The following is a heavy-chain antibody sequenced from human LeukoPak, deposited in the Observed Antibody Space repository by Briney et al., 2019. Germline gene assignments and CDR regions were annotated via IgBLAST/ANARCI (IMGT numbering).Heavy chain of an antibody. Sequence: PSETLSLTCAVYGGSFSGYYWSWIRQPPGKGLEWIGEINHSGSTNYNPSLKSRVTISVDTSKNQFSLKLSSVTAADTAVYYCARVLYGGNSVVGWFDPWGQGTLVTVSS. V-gene: IGHV4-34*01. CDR3: ARVLYGGNSVVGWFDP. CDR1: GGSFSGYY. D-gene: IGHD4-23*01. CDR2: INHSGST. J-gene: IGHJ5*02.